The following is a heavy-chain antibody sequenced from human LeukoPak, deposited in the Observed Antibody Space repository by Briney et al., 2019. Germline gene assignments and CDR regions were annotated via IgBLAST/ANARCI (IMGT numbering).Heavy chain of an antibody. Sequence: PSETLSLTCTVSGGSISSSSYYWGWIRQPPGKGLEWIGSIYYSGSTYYNPSLKSRVTISVDTSKNQFSLKLSSVTAADTAVYYCARFDGGSFSRVDAFDIWGQGTMVTVSS. CDR1: GGSISSSSYY. D-gene: IGHD4-23*01. J-gene: IGHJ3*02. V-gene: IGHV4-39*07. CDR3: ARFDGGSFSRVDAFDI. CDR2: IYYSGST.